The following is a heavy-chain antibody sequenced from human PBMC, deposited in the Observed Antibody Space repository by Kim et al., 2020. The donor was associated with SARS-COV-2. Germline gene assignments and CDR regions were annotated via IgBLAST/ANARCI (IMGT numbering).Heavy chain of an antibody. D-gene: IGHD4-17*01. J-gene: IGHJ4*02. CDR3: ARLYGDPGFFDY. Sequence: RYSPSFQGQVTIAADKSISTAYLQWSSLKASDTAMYYCARLYGDPGFFDYWGQGTLVTVSS. V-gene: IGHV5-51*01.